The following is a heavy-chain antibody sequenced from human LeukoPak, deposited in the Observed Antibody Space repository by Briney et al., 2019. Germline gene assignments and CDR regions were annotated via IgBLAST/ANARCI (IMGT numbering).Heavy chain of an antibody. D-gene: IGHD1-7*01. V-gene: IGHV4-59*01. Sequence: SETLSLTCTVSGGSISSYYWSWIRQPPGKGLEWIGYIYYSGSTNYSPSLKSRVTISVDTSKNQFSLKLSSVTAADTAVYYCAREMDAHPRTLAWGQGSLVTVSS. J-gene: IGHJ5*02. CDR3: AREMDAHPRTLA. CDR2: IYYSGST. CDR1: GGSISSYY.